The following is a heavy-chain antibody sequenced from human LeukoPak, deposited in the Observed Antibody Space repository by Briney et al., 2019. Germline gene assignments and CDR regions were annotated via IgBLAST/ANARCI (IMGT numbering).Heavy chain of an antibody. CDR3: ATLIRGYSGYDLDY. V-gene: IGHV1-69*13. CDR2: IIPIFGTA. J-gene: IGHJ4*02. Sequence: SVKVSCKASGGTFSSYAISWVRQAPGQGLEWMGGIIPIFGTANYAQKFQGRVTITADESTSTAYMELSSLRSEDTVVYYCATLIRGYSGYDLDYWGQGTLVTVSS. CDR1: GGTFSSYA. D-gene: IGHD5-12*01.